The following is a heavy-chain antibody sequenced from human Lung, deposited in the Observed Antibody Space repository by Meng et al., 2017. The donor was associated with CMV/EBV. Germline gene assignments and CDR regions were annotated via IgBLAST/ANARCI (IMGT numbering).Heavy chain of an antibody. CDR2: ISNSGAYR. J-gene: IGHJ6*02. CDR1: GFTFSSYS. D-gene: IGHD2-21*01. Sequence: GGSLRLSCAASGFTFSSYSMNWVRQAPGKGLGWVSSISNSGAYRYYADSVKGRFSISRDNAQNSLYLHMNSLRAEDTAVDYCTRDVSPRSSAYFAIYYFYALDVWGQGTTVTVSS. V-gene: IGHV3-21*01. CDR3: TRDVSPRSSAYFAIYYFYALDV.